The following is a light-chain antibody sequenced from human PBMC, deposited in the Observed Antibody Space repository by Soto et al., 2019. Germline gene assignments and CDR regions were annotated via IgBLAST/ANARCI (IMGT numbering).Light chain of an antibody. CDR3: SSYTSSSLFV. CDR1: SSDVGGYNY. V-gene: IGLV2-14*01. CDR2: EVS. J-gene: IGLJ1*01. Sequence: QSALTQPAPVSGSPGQSITISCTGTSSDVGGYNYVSWYQQHPGKAPKLMIYEVSNRPSGVSNRFSGSKSGNTASLTISGLQAEDEADYYCSSYTSSSLFVFGTGTKVTVL.